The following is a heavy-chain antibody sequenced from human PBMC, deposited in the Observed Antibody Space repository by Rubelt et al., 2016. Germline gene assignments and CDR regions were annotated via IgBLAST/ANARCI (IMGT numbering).Heavy chain of an antibody. CDR1: GGSISSYY. J-gene: IGHJ4*02. CDR2: IYYSGST. Sequence: QVQLQESGPGLVKPSETLSLTCTVSGGSISSYYWSWIRQPPGKGLEWIGSIYYSGSTTYNPPSKSRVTISVETSKNQFTLKLSSVTAADTAVYYCARHRRYSSSPFDYWDQGTLVTVSS. CDR3: ARHRRYSSSPFDY. V-gene: IGHV4-59*08. D-gene: IGHD6-6*01.